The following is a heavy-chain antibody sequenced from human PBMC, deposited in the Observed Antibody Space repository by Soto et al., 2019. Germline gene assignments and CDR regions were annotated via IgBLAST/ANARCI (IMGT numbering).Heavy chain of an antibody. CDR1: GGTFGNTA. J-gene: IGHJ5*02. V-gene: IGHV1-69*12. CDR3: ARDGDPGYSFWSGPLGGGRFDP. Sequence: QVQLVQSGAEVKEPGSSVNVSCKTSGGTFGNTAVTWVRQVPGQGLEWIGVIVPLFGTANYAQKFRGRVMITADESTSTAYMDLSSLRSDDTAIYYCARDGDPGYSFWSGPLGGGRFDPWGQGTLVTVSS. D-gene: IGHD3-3*01. CDR2: IVPLFGTA.